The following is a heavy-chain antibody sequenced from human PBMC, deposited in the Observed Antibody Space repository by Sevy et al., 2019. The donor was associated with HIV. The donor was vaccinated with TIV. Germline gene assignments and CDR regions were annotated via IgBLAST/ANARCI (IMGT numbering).Heavy chain of an antibody. Sequence: SETLSLTCTVSGDSINTYYWSWIRQPPGKGLEWIGYVSHSGNTNYNPSLKSRVSMSVDTSTNQFSLKGKSVTAADTAVHYCARLRWDLVVVPGATPGCYFDSWGQGTLVTVSS. CDR3: ARLRWDLVVVPGATPGCYFDS. CDR1: GDSINTYY. D-gene: IGHD2-2*02. V-gene: IGHV4-59*08. J-gene: IGHJ4*02. CDR2: VSHSGNT.